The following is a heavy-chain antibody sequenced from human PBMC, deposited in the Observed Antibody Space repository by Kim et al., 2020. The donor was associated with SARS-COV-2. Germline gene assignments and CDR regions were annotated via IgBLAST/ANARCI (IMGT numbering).Heavy chain of an antibody. CDR3: ARDLMGDFWSGYPRSYGMDV. CDR2: IYYSGST. V-gene: IGHV4-59*13. D-gene: IGHD3-3*01. Sequence: SETLSLTCTVSGGSISSYYWSWIRQPPGKGLEWIGYIYYSGSTNYNPSLKSRVTISVDTSKNQFSLKLSSVTAADTAVYYCARDLMGDFWSGYPRSYGMDVWGQGTTVTVSS. J-gene: IGHJ6*02. CDR1: GGSISSYY.